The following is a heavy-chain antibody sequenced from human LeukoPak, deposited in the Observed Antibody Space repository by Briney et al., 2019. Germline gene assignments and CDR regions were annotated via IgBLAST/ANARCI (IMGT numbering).Heavy chain of an antibody. CDR3: ARDLSTRYTYDF. V-gene: IGHV3-30-3*01. CDR2: ISYDGSNK. J-gene: IGHJ4*02. CDR1: GFTFSSYA. D-gene: IGHD3-16*02. Sequence: GGSLRLSCAASGFTFSSYAMHWVRQAPGKGLEWVAVISYDGSNKYYADSVKGRFTISRDNSKNTVYLQMNSLRVEDTAVYYCARDLSTRYTYDFWGQGTLVTVSS.